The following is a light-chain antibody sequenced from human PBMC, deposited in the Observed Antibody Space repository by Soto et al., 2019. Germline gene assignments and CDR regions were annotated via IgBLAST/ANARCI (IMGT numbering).Light chain of an antibody. CDR3: QQSVNLPRT. Sequence: DIQMTQSTYSLSASVGDRVTITCQASQDITNYLHWYQQKPGKAPKLLIFDASNLETGVPSRFSGGGSGTDFTFTISSLQPEDIATYYCQQSVNLPRTFGGGTKVEIK. V-gene: IGKV1-33*01. CDR1: QDITNY. CDR2: DAS. J-gene: IGKJ4*01.